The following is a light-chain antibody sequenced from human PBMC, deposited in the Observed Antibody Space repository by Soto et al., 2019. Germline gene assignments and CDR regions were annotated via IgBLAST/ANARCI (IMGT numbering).Light chain of an antibody. CDR2: AAS. J-gene: IGKJ4*01. V-gene: IGKV1-39*01. CDR1: QSISSY. CDR3: QQTYRTPLT. Sequence: IQVTQSPSSRSASLVDRVSMTFRASQSISSYLNWYQQKPGKAPKLLIYAASTLQSGVPSRFSGSVSGTDFILTISSLQPEDFATYYCQQTYRTPLTFGGGTKVDIK.